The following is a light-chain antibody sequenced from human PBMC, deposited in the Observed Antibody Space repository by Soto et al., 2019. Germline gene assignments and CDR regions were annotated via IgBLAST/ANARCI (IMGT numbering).Light chain of an antibody. J-gene: IGKJ1*01. Sequence: EFLMPQSPATLSVSAGDRATLSCRASQSINSNLAWYQQQPGQAPRLLIYAASTRATAVPDRFSGSGSGTDFTLTITSLHSDDFAVYFCQQYTDWPITFGQGTKVDIK. CDR1: QSINSN. CDR3: QQYTDWPIT. CDR2: AAS. V-gene: IGKV3-15*01.